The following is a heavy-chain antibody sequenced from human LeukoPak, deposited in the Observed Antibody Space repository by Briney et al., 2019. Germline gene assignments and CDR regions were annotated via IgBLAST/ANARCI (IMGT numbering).Heavy chain of an antibody. J-gene: IGHJ4*02. CDR1: GYSISSGYY. D-gene: IGHD3-3*02. Sequence: SETLSLTCTVSGYSISSGYYWGWIRQPPGKGLEWIGSIYHSGSTYYNPSLKSRVTISVDTSKNQFSLKLSSVTAADTAVYYCARGGVPSIWGQGTLVTVSS. V-gene: IGHV4-38-2*02. CDR2: IYHSGST. CDR3: ARGGVPSI.